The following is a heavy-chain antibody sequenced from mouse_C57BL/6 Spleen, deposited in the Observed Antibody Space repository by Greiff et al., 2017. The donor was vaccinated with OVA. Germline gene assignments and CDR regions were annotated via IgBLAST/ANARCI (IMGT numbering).Heavy chain of an antibody. CDR3: ARIYYYGQGYFDV. D-gene: IGHD1-1*01. CDR1: GYTFTSYW. J-gene: IGHJ1*03. Sequence: QVQLQQPGAELVKPGASVKMSCKASGYTFTSYWITWVKHRPGQGLEWIGDIYPGSGGNNYNEKFTRKATLTVDTSSSTAYMQLSSLTSEDSAVYYCARIYYYGQGYFDVWGTGTTVTVSS. V-gene: IGHV1-55*01. CDR2: IYPGSGGN.